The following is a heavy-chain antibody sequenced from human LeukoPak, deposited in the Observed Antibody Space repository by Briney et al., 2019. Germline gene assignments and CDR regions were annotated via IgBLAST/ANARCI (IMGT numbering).Heavy chain of an antibody. V-gene: IGHV5-51*01. D-gene: IGHD6-13*01. CDR3: VRFALTSSLDH. J-gene: IGHJ5*02. CDR2: IYPGYSDA. CDR1: GYKLTNNW. Sequence: GESLKISCKISGYKLTNNWIGWVRPVPGKGLEWMGLIYPGYSDAKYSPSFQGQVTLSVDASISTAYLQLSGLRASDTAIYYCVRFALTSSLDHWGQETLVTVSS.